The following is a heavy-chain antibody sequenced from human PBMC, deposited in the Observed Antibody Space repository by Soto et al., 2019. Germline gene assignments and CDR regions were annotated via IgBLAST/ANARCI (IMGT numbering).Heavy chain of an antibody. J-gene: IGHJ3*02. CDR2: ISAYNGNT. CDR1: GYTFTSYG. Sequence: ASVKVSCKASGYTFTSYGISWVRQAPGQGLEWMGWISAYNGNTNYAQKLQGRVTMTTDTSTSTAYMELRSLRSDDTAVYYCARVEYYSRGWLSELDAFDIWGQGTMVTVSS. CDR3: ARVEYYSRGWLSELDAFDI. V-gene: IGHV1-18*01. D-gene: IGHD6-19*01.